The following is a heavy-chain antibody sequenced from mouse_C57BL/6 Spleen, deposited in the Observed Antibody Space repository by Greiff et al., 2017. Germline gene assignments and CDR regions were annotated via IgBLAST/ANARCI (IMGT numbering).Heavy chain of an antibody. CDR3: TRDDYYGSSYEFAY. CDR2: IDPETGGT. Sequence: VQLQQSGAELVRPGASVTLSCKASGYTFTDYEMHWVKQTPVHGLEWIGAIDPETGGTAYNQKFKGKAILTADKSSSTAYMELRSLTSEDSAVYYCTRDDYYGSSYEFAYWGQGTLVTVSA. V-gene: IGHV1-15*01. D-gene: IGHD1-1*01. J-gene: IGHJ3*01. CDR1: GYTFTDYE.